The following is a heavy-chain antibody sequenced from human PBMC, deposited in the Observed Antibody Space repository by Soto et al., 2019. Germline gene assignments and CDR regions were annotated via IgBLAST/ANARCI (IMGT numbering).Heavy chain of an antibody. V-gene: IGHV3-33*01. CDR3: ARDRMVRGGDYYYGMDV. D-gene: IGHD2-15*01. J-gene: IGHJ6*02. Sequence: QVQLVESGGGVVQPGRSLRLSCAASGFTFFTFGIHWVRQAPGKGLEWVAVIWYDGDYKYYADSVKGRFTISRDNSKNMLYLQMNSLRAEDTAVYYCARDRMVRGGDYYYGMDVWGQGTTVTVSS. CDR1: GFTFFTFG. CDR2: IWYDGDYK.